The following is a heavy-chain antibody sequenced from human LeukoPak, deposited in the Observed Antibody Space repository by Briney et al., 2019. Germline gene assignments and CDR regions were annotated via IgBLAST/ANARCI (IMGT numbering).Heavy chain of an antibody. Sequence: GGSLRLSCAASGFTFNNYAMTWVRQAPGKGLEWVSVIYSGGSTYYADSVKGRFTISRDNFKNTLYLQMNSLRAEDTAVYYCARAVYDFWSDGDAFDIWGQGTMVTVSS. CDR1: GFTFNNYA. CDR3: ARAVYDFWSDGDAFDI. V-gene: IGHV3-53*01. D-gene: IGHD3-3*01. J-gene: IGHJ3*02. CDR2: IYSGGST.